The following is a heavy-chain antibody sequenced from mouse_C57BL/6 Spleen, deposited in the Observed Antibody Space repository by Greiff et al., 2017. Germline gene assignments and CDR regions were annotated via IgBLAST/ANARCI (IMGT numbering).Heavy chain of an antibody. V-gene: IGHV5-6*01. CDR2: ISSGGSYT. J-gene: IGHJ3*01. Sequence: EVHLVESGGDLVKPGGSLKLSCAASGFTFSSYGMSWVRQTPDKRLEWVATISSGGSYTYYPDSVKGRFTISRDNAKNTLYLQMSSLKSEDTAMYYCAHYGSAWCAYWGKGTLVTVSA. D-gene: IGHD1-1*01. CDR1: GFTFSSYG. CDR3: AHYGSAWCAY.